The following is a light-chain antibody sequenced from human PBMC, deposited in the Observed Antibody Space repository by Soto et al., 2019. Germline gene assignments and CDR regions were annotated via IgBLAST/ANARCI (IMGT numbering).Light chain of an antibody. CDR3: QHRSTWPLT. CDR2: DAS. Sequence: EIVLTQSPATLSLSPGERATLSCRASQSVSNHLLWYQHKPGQAPRLLIYDASNRATDIPARFSGSGSGTDVPLTISSLEPEDFAVYYCQHRSTWPLTFGGGTKVEIK. V-gene: IGKV3-11*01. J-gene: IGKJ4*01. CDR1: QSVSNH.